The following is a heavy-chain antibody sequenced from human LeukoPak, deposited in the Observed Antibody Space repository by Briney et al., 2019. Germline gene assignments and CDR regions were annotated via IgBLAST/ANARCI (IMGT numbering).Heavy chain of an antibody. CDR3: ARGVRVTAELLCTY. CDR1: GFTFSSYS. J-gene: IGHJ4*02. D-gene: IGHD4-23*01. Sequence: GGSLRLSCAASGFTFSSYSMSWVRHAPGKGREWVSSISSSSSNYIYYADSVKGRFTISRDNAKNSLYLQMNSLRAEDTAVYYCARGVRVTAELLCTYWGQGTLVTVSS. CDR2: ISSSSSNYI. V-gene: IGHV3-21*01.